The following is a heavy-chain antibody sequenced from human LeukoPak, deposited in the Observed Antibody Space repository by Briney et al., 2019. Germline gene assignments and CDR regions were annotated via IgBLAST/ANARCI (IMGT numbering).Heavy chain of an antibody. CDR1: GFPFSDYY. J-gene: IGHJ4*02. D-gene: IGHD5-18*01. CDR3: ARGGIQLCSVLDS. V-gene: IGHV3-11*03. Sequence: SGGSLRLSCAASGFPFSDYYMSWIRQAPGKGLEWVSYIISSSTYTNYADSVKGRFTISRDSAKSSLYLQMNSLRAEDTAVYYCARGGIQLCSVLDSWGQGTLVTVSS. CDR2: IISSSTYT.